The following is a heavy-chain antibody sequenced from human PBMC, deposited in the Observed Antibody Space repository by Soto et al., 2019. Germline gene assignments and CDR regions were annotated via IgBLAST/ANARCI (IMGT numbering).Heavy chain of an antibody. D-gene: IGHD3-10*01. CDR1: GGSLSGYY. Sequence: SETLSLTCAVYGGSLSGYYWSWIRQPPGKGLEWIGEINHSGSTNYNPSLKSRVTISVDTSKNQFSLKLSSVTAADTAVYYCARGNQYYYGSGSYYNNWFDPWGQGTLVTV. J-gene: IGHJ5*02. CDR2: INHSGST. V-gene: IGHV4-34*01. CDR3: ARGNQYYYGSGSYYNNWFDP.